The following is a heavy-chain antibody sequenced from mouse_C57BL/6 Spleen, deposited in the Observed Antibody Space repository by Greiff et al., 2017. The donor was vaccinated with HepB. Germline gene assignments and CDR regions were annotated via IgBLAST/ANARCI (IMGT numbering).Heavy chain of an antibody. D-gene: IGHD1-1*01. Sequence: DVMLVQPGGGLVKPGGSLKLSCAASGFTFTSYSMPWVRQSPGQRLEWVGTISGGGGNTYYHDNVKGRFTITRDKAKNTLYLQMSSLSSEDTAVYYCASQGITHLYYALDYWGPGTTVTVSS. V-gene: IGHV5-9*01. CDR3: ASQGITHLYYALDY. CDR2: ISGGGGNT. J-gene: IGHJ4*01. CDR1: GFTFTSYS.